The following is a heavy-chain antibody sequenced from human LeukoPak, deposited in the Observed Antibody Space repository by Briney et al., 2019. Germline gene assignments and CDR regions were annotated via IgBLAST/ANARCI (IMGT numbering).Heavy chain of an antibody. CDR1: GFTFSSYW. V-gene: IGHV3-7*01. Sequence: GGSLRLSCAASGFTFSSYWMNWVRQAPGKGLEWVANIKEDGSEIYYVDSVKGRFTISRDNAKNSLYLQMNSLRAEDTAVYYCARDPDYYDSSGYTAFDYWGQGTLATVSS. CDR2: IKEDGSEI. J-gene: IGHJ4*02. CDR3: ARDPDYYDSSGYTAFDY. D-gene: IGHD3-22*01.